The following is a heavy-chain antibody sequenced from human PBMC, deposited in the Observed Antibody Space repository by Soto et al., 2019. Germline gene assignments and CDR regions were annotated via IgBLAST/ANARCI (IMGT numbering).Heavy chain of an antibody. J-gene: IGHJ2*01. V-gene: IGHV3-30-3*01. CDR1: GFTFSSYA. Sequence: QVQLVESGGGVVQPGRSLRLSCAASGFTFSSYAMHWVRQAPGKGLEWVAVISYDGSNKYYADSVKGRFTISRDNSKNTLYLQMNSLRAEDTAVYYCARDGDLWGRGTLVTVSS. CDR3: ARDGDL. CDR2: ISYDGSNK.